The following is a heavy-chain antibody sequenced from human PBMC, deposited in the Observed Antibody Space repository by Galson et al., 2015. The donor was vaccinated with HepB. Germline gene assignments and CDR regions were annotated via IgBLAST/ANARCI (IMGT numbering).Heavy chain of an antibody. D-gene: IGHD3-10*01. CDR2: ISTDSSTI. CDR1: GFTFGSYT. J-gene: IGHJ2*01. Sequence: SLRLSCAASGFTFGSYTMNWVRQAPGKGLEWLSYISTDSSTIYYADSVKGRFTISRDNAQNSLYLQMNSLRDEDTAVYYCARVYFGSGSSSAYWYFNLWGRGALVTVSS. V-gene: IGHV3-48*02. CDR3: ARVYFGSGSSSAYWYFNL.